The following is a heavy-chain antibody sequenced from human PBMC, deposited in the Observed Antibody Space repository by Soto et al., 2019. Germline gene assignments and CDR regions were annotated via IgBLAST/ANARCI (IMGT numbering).Heavy chain of an antibody. CDR3: AIDCISTSCYAASPLHDQGNLDY. J-gene: IGHJ4*02. D-gene: IGHD2-2*01. Sequence: QVQLVQSGAEVKKPGASVKVSCKASGYTFTSYGIIWVRQAPGQGLEWMGWISAYNGNTNYAQKLQGRVTMTTDTSTSTAYMEVRSLRYDDTAVYYCAIDCISTSCYAASPLHDQGNLDYWGQGTLVTVSS. CDR2: ISAYNGNT. CDR1: GYTFTSYG. V-gene: IGHV1-18*01.